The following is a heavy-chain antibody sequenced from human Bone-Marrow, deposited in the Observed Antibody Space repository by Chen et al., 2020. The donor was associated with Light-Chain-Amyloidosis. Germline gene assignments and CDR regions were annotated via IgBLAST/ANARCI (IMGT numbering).Heavy chain of an antibody. CDR2: INPNSGGT. CDR3: ARGAERGYSGYESTNFDY. CDR1: GYTFNGYY. D-gene: IGHD5-12*01. Sequence: QVQLVQSGAEAKKPGASVKVSCKASGYTFNGYYMHWVRQAPGQGLEWMGWINPNSGGTNHAQKFQGRVTMTRDTSISTAYMELSRLRSDDTAVYYCARGAERGYSGYESTNFDYWGQGTLVTVSS. J-gene: IGHJ4*02. V-gene: IGHV1-2*02.